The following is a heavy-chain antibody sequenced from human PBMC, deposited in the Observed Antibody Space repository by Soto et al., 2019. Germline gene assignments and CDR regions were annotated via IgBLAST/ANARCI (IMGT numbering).Heavy chain of an antibody. V-gene: IGHV1-18*01. CDR2: ISAYNGNT. CDR3: ARYNDYSNPDREYYYYYYYMDV. D-gene: IGHD4-4*01. Sequence: GASVKVSCKASGYTFTTYGISWVRQAPGQGLEWMGWISAYNGNTNYAQKHQGRVTMTTDTSTSTAYMELRSLRSDDTAVYYCARYNDYSNPDREYYYYYYYMDVWGKGTTVTVSS. J-gene: IGHJ6*03. CDR1: GYTFTTYG.